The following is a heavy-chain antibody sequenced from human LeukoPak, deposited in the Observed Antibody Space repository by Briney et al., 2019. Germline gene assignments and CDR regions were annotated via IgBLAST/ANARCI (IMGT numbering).Heavy chain of an antibody. CDR2: INHSGST. CDR1: GGSFSGYY. D-gene: IGHD3-22*01. Sequence: KTSETLSLTCAVYGGSFSGYYWSWIRQPPGMGLEWIGEINHSGSTNYNPSLKSRVTISVDTSKNQFSLKLSSVTAADTAVYYCARDGKRGYYDSSGYYWINWGQGTLVTVSS. V-gene: IGHV4-34*01. CDR3: ARDGKRGYYDSSGYYWIN. J-gene: IGHJ4*02.